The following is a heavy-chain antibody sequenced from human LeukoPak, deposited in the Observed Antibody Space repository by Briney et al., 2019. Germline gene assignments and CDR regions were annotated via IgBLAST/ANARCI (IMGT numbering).Heavy chain of an antibody. D-gene: IGHD1-26*01. J-gene: IGHJ4*02. CDR1: GFTFSSYA. V-gene: IGHV3-23*01. Sequence: GGSLRLSCAASGFTFSSYAMSWVRQAPGKGLEWVSAISGSGGSTYYADSVKGRFTISRDNSKNTLYLQMNSLRAEDTAVYYCARDRGLSGSYIPYWGQGTLVTVSS. CDR3: ARDRGLSGSYIPY. CDR2: ISGSGGST.